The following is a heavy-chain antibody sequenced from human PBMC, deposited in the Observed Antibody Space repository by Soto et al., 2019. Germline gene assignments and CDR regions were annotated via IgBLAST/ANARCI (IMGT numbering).Heavy chain of an antibody. CDR2: ISAYNGNT. V-gene: IGHV1-18*01. CDR1: GYTFTSYG. Sequence: QVQLVQSGAEVKKPGASVKVSCKASGYTFTSYGVSWVRQAPGQGLEWMGWISAYNGNTKYAQKLQGRVTMTTDTSTNTAYMDLRCLRSDDTAVYYCARDSPPVDYWGQGTLVTVSS. CDR3: ARDSPPVDY. J-gene: IGHJ4*02.